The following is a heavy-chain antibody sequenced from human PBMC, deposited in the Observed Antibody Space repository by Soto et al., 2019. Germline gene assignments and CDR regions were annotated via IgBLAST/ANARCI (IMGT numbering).Heavy chain of an antibody. J-gene: IGHJ4*02. D-gene: IGHD5-12*01. CDR1: GFTFSDYY. CDR3: ARAIRGYGAYGGY. V-gene: IGHV3-11*04. CDR2: ITESGHAA. Sequence: QVQLVESGGDLVKPGGSLRLSCAASGFTFSDYYMSWIRQTPGKGLEWLSYITESGHAAEYADSVRGRFTISRDNNKNSLYLQMNSLGVDDTGGYFRARAIRGYGAYGGYLGQGTLVTVSS.